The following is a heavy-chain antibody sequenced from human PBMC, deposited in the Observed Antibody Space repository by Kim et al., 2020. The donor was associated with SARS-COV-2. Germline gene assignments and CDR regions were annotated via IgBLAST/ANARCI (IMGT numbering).Heavy chain of an antibody. D-gene: IGHD5-18*01. V-gene: IGHV4-39*01. Sequence: SETLSLTCTVSGGSISSSSYYWGWIRQPPGKGLEWIGSIYYSGSTYYNPSLKSRVTISVDTSKNQFSLKLSSVTAADTAVYYCARHYRLRGYSSFDYWGQGTLVTVSS. CDR2: IYYSGST. CDR3: ARHYRLRGYSSFDY. J-gene: IGHJ4*02. CDR1: GGSISSSSYY.